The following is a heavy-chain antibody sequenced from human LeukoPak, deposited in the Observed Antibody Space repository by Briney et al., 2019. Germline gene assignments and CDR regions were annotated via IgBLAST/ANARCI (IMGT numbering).Heavy chain of an antibody. CDR1: GWSFSDYY. Sequence: SETLSLTCSVYGWSFSDYYWTWFRQPPAKGLEGIGEVFHTGETNYYPSLRGRVTISVDTSKNQFSLKLNSVTAGGTAVYYCARGTVPPVALRKNWFDHWGQGSLVTVSS. CDR2: VFHTGET. J-gene: IGHJ5*02. D-gene: IGHD1-14*01. V-gene: IGHV4-34*01. CDR3: ARGTVPPVALRKNWFDH.